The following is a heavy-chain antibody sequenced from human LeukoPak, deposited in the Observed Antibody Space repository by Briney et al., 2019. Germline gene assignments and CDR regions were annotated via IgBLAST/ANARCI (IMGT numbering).Heavy chain of an antibody. D-gene: IGHD3-22*01. J-gene: IGHJ4*02. V-gene: IGHV3-74*01. CDR2: INSDGSST. CDR1: GFTFSSYW. Sequence: PGGSLRLSCAASGFTFSSYWMHWVRQALGKGLVWVSRINSDGSSTSYADSVKGRFTISRDNAKNTLYLQMNSLRAEDTAVYYCARDGPPYDSSGYRHYYFDYWGQGTLVTVSS. CDR3: ARDGPPYDSSGYRHYYFDY.